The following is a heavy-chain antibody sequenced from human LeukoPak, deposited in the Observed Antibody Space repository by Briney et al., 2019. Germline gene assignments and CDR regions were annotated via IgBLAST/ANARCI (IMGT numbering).Heavy chain of an antibody. CDR1: GFTFSRLA. J-gene: IGHJ3*02. Sequence: PGGSLRLSCAASGFTFSRLAMTWVRQAPGKGLGWVSTISASGPYYADAVRGRFTISRDNSRNTLSLQMDSLRAEDTAVYYCAKDYSGSYYGRAFDIWGQGTMVTVSS. D-gene: IGHD1-26*01. V-gene: IGHV3-23*01. CDR3: AKDYSGSYYGRAFDI. CDR2: ISASGP.